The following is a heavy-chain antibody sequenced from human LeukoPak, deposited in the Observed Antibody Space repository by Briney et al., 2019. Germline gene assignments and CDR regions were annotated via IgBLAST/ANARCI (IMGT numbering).Heavy chain of an antibody. CDR1: GGSISSSSYY. CDR2: IYYSGST. D-gene: IGHD4-17*01. V-gene: IGHV4-39*07. Sequence: SETLSLTCTVSGGSISSSSYYWGWIRQPPGKGLEWTGSIYYSGSTYYNPSLKSRVTISVDTSKNQFSLKLSSVTAADTAVYYCARVQTTGFDYWGQGTLVTVSS. J-gene: IGHJ4*02. CDR3: ARVQTTGFDY.